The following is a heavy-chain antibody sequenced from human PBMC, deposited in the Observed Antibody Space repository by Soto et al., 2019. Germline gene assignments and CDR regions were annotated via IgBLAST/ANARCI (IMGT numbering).Heavy chain of an antibody. Sequence: QLQLQESGPGLVKPSETLSLTCTVSGGSISSRGYYWGWIRQPPGKGLEWIGTIYYSGSTYYNPSLKSRVTISVDTSTNQFSLKLSSVTAADTAVYYCATRNWFDPWGQGTLVTVSS. CDR3: ATRNWFDP. V-gene: IGHV4-39*01. CDR1: GGSISSRGYY. J-gene: IGHJ5*02. CDR2: IYYSGST.